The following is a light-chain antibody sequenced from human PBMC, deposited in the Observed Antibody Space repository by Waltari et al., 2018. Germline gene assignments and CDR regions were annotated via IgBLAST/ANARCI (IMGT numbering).Light chain of an antibody. CDR2: DAS. Sequence: EIVLTQSPATLSLSPGERATLSCRASQSVSSYLAWYQQKPGQAPRLLIYDASNRTTGSPARLSGSGSGTDVTLTISSLEPEDLAVYYCQQRSNWRFTFGPGTKVDIK. CDR1: QSVSSY. V-gene: IGKV3-11*01. CDR3: QQRSNWRFT. J-gene: IGKJ3*01.